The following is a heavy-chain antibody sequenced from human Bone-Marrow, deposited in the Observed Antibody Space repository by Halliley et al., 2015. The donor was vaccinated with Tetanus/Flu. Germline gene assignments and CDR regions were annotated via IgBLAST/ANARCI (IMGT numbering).Heavy chain of an antibody. V-gene: IGHV1-18*01. Sequence: QVQLVQSGAEAKKPGASVKVSCKTSGYTFNSYGISWVRQAPGQGLEWMGWISTYNDKTNYALRLQGRVTMTTDTSTSTAYMELRSLRSDVTSVYYCARFWSGYSVDYWGQGTLVTVSS. J-gene: IGHJ4*02. CDR2: ISTYNDKT. D-gene: IGHD3-3*01. CDR3: ARFWSGYSVDY. CDR1: GYTFNSYG.